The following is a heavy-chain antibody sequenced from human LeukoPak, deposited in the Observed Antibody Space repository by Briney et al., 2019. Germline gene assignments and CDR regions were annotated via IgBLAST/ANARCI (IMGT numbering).Heavy chain of an antibody. D-gene: IGHD3-10*01. J-gene: IGHJ4*02. Sequence: SQTLSLTCAISGDSVSSKSGGWNWIRQSPSRGLEWLGRIYYRSQWYNDYAVSVSSRISINPDTSKNQFSLQLNSVTPEDTAVYYCARGLWFGELLEFDYWGQGTLVTVSS. CDR3: ARGLWFGELLEFDY. CDR2: IYYRSQWYN. CDR1: GDSVSSKSGG. V-gene: IGHV6-1*01.